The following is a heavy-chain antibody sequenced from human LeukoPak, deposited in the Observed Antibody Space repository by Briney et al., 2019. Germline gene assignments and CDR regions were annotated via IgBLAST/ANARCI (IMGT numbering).Heavy chain of an antibody. D-gene: IGHD3-10*01. Sequence: SQTLSLTCTVSGGPISSGDYYWSWIRQPPGKRLEWFGYIYYSGSPYYNPSVKSRLTISVHTSKNQFSLKLCPVTAADTAVYYCARGRQWYYYGSGPTDNWFDPRGQRNLVTVSS. CDR1: GGPISSGDYY. J-gene: IGHJ5*02. V-gene: IGHV4-30-4*01. CDR2: IYYSGSP. CDR3: ARGRQWYYYGSGPTDNWFDP.